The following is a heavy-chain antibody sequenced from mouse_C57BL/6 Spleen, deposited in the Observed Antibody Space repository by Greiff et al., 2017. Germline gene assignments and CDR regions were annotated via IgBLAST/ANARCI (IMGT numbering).Heavy chain of an antibody. Sequence: VQLQQPGAELVMPGASVKLSCKASGYTFTSYWMHWVKQRPGQGLEWIGEIDPSDSYTNYNQKFKGKSTLTVDKSSSTAYMQLSSLTSEDSAVYYCARSQEYDYVDGFYFDYWGQGTTLTVSS. V-gene: IGHV1-69*01. D-gene: IGHD2-4*01. CDR3: ARSQEYDYVDGFYFDY. J-gene: IGHJ2*01. CDR2: IDPSDSYT. CDR1: GYTFTSYW.